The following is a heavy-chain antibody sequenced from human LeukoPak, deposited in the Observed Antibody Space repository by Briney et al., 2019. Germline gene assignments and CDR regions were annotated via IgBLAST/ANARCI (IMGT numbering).Heavy chain of an antibody. CDR1: GYTLTSYG. Sequence: ASVKVSCKASGYTLTSYGVSWVRQAPGQGLEWMGWISTYSGDTSYGQKFQGRVIMTTEISTNTAYMELKSLRSDDTAVYYCAGGVLRWGSEYYYYMDVWGKGTTVTVSS. D-gene: IGHD7-27*01. V-gene: IGHV1-18*01. CDR2: ISTYSGDT. CDR3: AGGVLRWGSEYYYYMDV. J-gene: IGHJ6*03.